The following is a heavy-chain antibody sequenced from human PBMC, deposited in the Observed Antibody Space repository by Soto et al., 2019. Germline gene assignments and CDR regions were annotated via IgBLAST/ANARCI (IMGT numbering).Heavy chain of an antibody. D-gene: IGHD6-13*01. CDR3: ARDRIEAAGTPRFNYYYGMDV. CDR1: GFTVSSTY. CDR2: IYGGLTT. V-gene: IGHV3-53*01. J-gene: IGHJ6*02. Sequence: GGSLRLSCAASGFTVSSTYMTWVRQAPGKGLEWVSVIYGGLTTSYADSVKGRFTISRDNSKNTVFLQMNSLRAEDTAVYYCARDRIEAAGTPRFNYYYGMDVWGQGTTVTSP.